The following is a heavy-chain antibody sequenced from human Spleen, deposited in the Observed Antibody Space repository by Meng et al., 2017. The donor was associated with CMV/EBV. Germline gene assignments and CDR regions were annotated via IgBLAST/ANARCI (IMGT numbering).Heavy chain of an antibody. D-gene: IGHD6-6*01. V-gene: IGHV3-30*04. J-gene: IGHJ4*02. Sequence: GESLKISCAASGFTFSSYAMHWVRQAPGKGLEWVAVISYDGSNKYYADSVKGRFTISRDNSKNTLYLQMNSLRAEDTAVYYCARDWGARRTDYWGQGTLVTVSS. CDR1: GFTFSSYA. CDR2: ISYDGSNK. CDR3: ARDWGARRTDY.